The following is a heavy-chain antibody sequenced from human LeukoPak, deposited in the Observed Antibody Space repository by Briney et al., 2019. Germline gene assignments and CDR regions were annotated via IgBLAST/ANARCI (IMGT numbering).Heavy chain of an antibody. V-gene: IGHV4-59*01. J-gene: IGHJ4*02. D-gene: IGHD1-26*01. CDR3: VKIKPGGASFDY. CDR1: GGSISSYY. CDR2: IFYSGST. Sequence: SETLSLTCTVSGGSISSYYWSWIRQPPGKGLEWIGYIFYSGSTNYNPSFKSRVTISLDTSKNQLSLKLSSLTAADTAVYYCVKIKPGGASFDYWGQGTLVTVSS.